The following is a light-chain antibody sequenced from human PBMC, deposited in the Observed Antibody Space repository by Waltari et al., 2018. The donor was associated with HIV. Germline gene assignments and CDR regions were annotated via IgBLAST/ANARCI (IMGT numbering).Light chain of an antibody. J-gene: IGLJ3*02. Sequence: SVLTQPPSASRDPGHRLHISCSGGISHLRHNLLCWYQPPPGATPKLPSYRNDQRHSGVSARFSGSKAGTAASPAISGLRSEDEADYYCATWDDSLKSFWVFGGGTKVTGL. V-gene: IGLV1-47*01. CDR2: RND. CDR1: ISHLRHNL. CDR3: ATWDDSLKSFWV.